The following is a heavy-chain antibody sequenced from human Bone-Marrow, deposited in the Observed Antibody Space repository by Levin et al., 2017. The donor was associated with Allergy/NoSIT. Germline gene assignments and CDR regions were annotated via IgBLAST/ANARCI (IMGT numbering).Heavy chain of an antibody. J-gene: IGHJ4*02. Sequence: GESLKISCVASGFTFGSYAMSWVRQKPGMGLEWVSSMTGGGGTSYYADSVKGRFTISRDNSKNTLYLHMTSLRAEDTAIYYCAKDPFPGSGWYFWDSWGQGTLVTVSS. CDR1: GFTFGSYA. V-gene: IGHV3-23*01. D-gene: IGHD6-19*01. CDR3: AKDPFPGSGWYFWDS. CDR2: MTGGGGTS.